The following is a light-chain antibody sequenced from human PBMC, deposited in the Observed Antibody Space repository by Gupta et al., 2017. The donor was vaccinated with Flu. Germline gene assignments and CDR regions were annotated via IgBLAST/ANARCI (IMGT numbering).Light chain of an antibody. CDR2: DAS. J-gene: IGKJ4*01. Sequence: EIVLTQSPVTLSLSPGKRATLSCRASESISTYLAWYQQKPGQAPRLLIYDASNRATGIPARCSGTGSGTDFTLTISSLHPEDFAVYYCQQRSNWHPLTFGGGTKVEI. CDR3: QQRSNWHPLT. CDR1: ESISTY. V-gene: IGKV3-11*01.